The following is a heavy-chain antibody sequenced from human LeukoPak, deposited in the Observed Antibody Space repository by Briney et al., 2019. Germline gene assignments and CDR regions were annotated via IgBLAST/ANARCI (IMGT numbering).Heavy chain of an antibody. CDR2: ISGSGVST. CDR3: AKAFHSGGTSYSGLDN. D-gene: IGHD2-15*01. J-gene: IGHJ4*02. CDR1: GFTFSSYA. V-gene: IGHV3-23*01. Sequence: GGSLRLSCAASGFTFSSYAMNWVRQAPGKGLEWVSAISGSGVSTYYADSVKGRFTISRDNSKNTLYLQMTGLRAEDTALYYCAKAFHSGGTSYSGLDNWGQGTLVTVSS.